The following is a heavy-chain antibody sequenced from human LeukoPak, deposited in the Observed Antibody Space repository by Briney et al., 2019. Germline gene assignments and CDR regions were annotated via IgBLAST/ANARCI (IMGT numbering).Heavy chain of an antibody. J-gene: IGHJ4*02. D-gene: IGHD2-2*01. CDR3: ARCRIGYCSSTSCWGDFDY. Sequence: WVRQAPGKGLEWIGSIYYSGSTYYNPSLKSRVTISVDTSKNQFSLKLSSVTAADTAVYYCARCRIGYCSSTSCWGDFDYWGQGTLVTVSS. CDR2: IYYSGST. V-gene: IGHV4-39*01.